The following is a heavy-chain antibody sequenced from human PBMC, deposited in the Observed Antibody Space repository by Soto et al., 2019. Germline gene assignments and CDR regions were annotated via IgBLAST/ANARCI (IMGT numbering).Heavy chain of an antibody. CDR3: ARDPGYCTNGVCYTGRYGMGV. CDR1: GFTFSSYE. V-gene: IGHV3-48*03. Sequence: GGSLRLSCAASGFTFSSYEMNWVRQAPGKGLEWVSYISSSGSTIYYADSVKGRFTISRDNAKNSLYLQMNSLRAEDTAVYYCARDPGYCTNGVCYTGRYGMGVWGQGTTVTVSS. CDR2: ISSSGSTI. J-gene: IGHJ6*02. D-gene: IGHD2-8*01.